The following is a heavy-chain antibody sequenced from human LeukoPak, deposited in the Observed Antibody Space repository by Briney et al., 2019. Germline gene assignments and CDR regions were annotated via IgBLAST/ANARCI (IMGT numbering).Heavy chain of an antibody. D-gene: IGHD3-22*01. V-gene: IGHV3-23*01. CDR3: AKVVPYYYDSSGYYDY. CDR1: GFTFSSYA. Sequence: GGSLRLSCAASGFTFSSYAMSWVRQAPGEGLEWVSAISGSGGSTYYADSVKGRFTISRDNSKKTLYLQMNSLRAEDTAVYYCAKVVPYYYDSSGYYDYWGQGTLVTVSS. CDR2: ISGSGGST. J-gene: IGHJ4*02.